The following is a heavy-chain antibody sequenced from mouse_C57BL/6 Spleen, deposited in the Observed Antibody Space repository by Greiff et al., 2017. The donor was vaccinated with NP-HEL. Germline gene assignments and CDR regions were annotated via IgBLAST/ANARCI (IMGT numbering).Heavy chain of an antibody. V-gene: IGHV1-69*01. Sequence: QVQLKQPGAELVMPGASVKLSCKASGYTFTSYWMHWVKQRPGQGLEWIGEIDPSDSYTNYNQKFKGKSTLTVDKSSSTAYMQISSLTSEDSAVYYCARLYDYDYAMDYWGQGTSVTVSS. CDR1: GYTFTSYW. CDR2: IDPSDSYT. D-gene: IGHD2-4*01. CDR3: ARLYDYDYAMDY. J-gene: IGHJ4*01.